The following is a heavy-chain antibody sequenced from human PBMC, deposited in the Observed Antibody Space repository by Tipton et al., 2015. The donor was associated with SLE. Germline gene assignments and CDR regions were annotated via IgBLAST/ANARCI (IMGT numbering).Heavy chain of an antibody. J-gene: IGHJ4*02. Sequence: TLSLTCIVSGASIGSSSSSWAWIRQSPNKGLEWIGNIYYDGNTYYNPSLKSRVTISADTSKNVFSLRLSSVTAADTAVYYCARDEYRYDATGYHLLGHFDFWGQGTLVTVSS. D-gene: IGHD3-22*01. CDR1: GASIGSSSSS. V-gene: IGHV4-39*07. CDR3: ARDEYRYDATGYHLLGHFDF. CDR2: IYYDGNT.